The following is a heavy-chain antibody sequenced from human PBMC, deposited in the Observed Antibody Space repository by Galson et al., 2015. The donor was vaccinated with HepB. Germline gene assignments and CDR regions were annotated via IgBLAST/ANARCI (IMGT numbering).Heavy chain of an antibody. Sequence: SLRLSCAASGFTFSSTWMHWVRQAPGKGLVWVSRINNDGSTTNYADSVQGRFTISRDDAKNTLYLQMNSLRAEDTAVYYCVRPGYYASNHVVTAYYYALESWGQGTLVTVSS. CDR3: VRPGYYASNHVVTAYYYALES. CDR1: GFTFSSTW. V-gene: IGHV3-74*01. D-gene: IGHD3-10*01. J-gene: IGHJ4*02. CDR2: INNDGSTT.